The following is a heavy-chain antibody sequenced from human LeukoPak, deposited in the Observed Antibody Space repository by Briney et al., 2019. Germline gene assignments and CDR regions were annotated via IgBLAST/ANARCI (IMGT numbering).Heavy chain of an antibody. V-gene: IGHV3-15*01. CDR2: IKSKIDGGTT. CDR1: GFSFSHAW. J-gene: IGHJ4*02. Sequence: GGSLRLSCAASGFSFSHAWMSWVRQAPGKGLEWVGRIKSKIDGGTTDYAAPVKGRFTISRDDSKNTLYLQMNSLKTEDTAVYYCTSITPAGYLDYWGQGTLVTVSS. CDR3: TSITPAGYLDY. D-gene: IGHD6-13*01.